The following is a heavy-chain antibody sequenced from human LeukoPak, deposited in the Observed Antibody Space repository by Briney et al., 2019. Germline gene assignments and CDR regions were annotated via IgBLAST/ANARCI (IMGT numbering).Heavy chain of an antibody. J-gene: IGHJ5*02. CDR2: ISGSGGST. V-gene: IGHV3-23*01. CDR3: AKIPEYQLPNTNWFDP. D-gene: IGHD2-2*01. CDR1: GFTFSSYA. Sequence: GGSLRLSCAASGFTFSSYAMSWVRQAPGKGLEWVSAISGSGGSTYYADSVKGRFTISRDNSKNTLYLQMNSLRAEDTAVYYCAKIPEYQLPNTNWFDPWGQGTLVTVFS.